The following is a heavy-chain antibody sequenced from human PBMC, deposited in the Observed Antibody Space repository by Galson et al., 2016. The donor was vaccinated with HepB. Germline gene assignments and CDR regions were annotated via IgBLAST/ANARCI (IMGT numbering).Heavy chain of an antibody. CDR2: ISGSGANT. D-gene: IGHD6-13*01. CDR1: GFTFSSYA. CDR3: ARYSDSWAPFDY. V-gene: IGHV3-23*01. Sequence: PRLSCAASGFTFSSYAMTWVRQAQGKGLEWVSGISGSGANTSYANAVKGRFPISRDNSNTTLYLQVNSLRAEDTALYFCARYSDSWAPFDYWGQGSLVTVSS. J-gene: IGHJ4*02.